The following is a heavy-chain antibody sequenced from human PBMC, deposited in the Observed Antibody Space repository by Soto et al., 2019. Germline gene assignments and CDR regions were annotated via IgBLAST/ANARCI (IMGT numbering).Heavy chain of an antibody. CDR1: GGSITSSY. V-gene: IGHV4-59*13. J-gene: IGHJ6*02. Sequence: PSETLSLTCTVSGGSITSSYWSGIRRPPGKGLEWIAYIYDTGISGYTPSTSYNPSLKSRVNMSVDTSKSQFSLKLTFVTAADTAVYYCARGEDAFFYYGLDVWGQGIKVTVSS. CDR3: ARGEDAFFYYGLDV. CDR2: IYDTGISGYTPST.